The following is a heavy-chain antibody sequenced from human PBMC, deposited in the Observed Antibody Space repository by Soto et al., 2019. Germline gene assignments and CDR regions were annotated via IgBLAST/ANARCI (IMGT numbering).Heavy chain of an antibody. CDR2: ISYDGSNK. D-gene: IGHD2-15*01. Sequence: QPGGSLRLSCAASGFTFSSYAMHWVRQAPGKGLEWVAVISYDGSNKYYADSVKGRFTISRDNSKNTLYLQMNSLRAEDTAVYYCARDALYVVVAAGWQNWLDPWGQGTLVTVSS. CDR3: ARDALYVVVAAGWQNWLDP. CDR1: GFTFSSYA. J-gene: IGHJ5*02. V-gene: IGHV3-30-3*01.